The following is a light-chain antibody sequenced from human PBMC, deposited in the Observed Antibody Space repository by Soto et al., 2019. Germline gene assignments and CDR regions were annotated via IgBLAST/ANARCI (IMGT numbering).Light chain of an antibody. V-gene: IGLV1-44*01. Sequence: QSVLTQPASASGSPGQRVTISCSGGSSNIGINPVACYQQLPGMAPKLLIYDNKKRPSGVPDRFSGSRSGTSASLAISGLQSEDEADYFCGAWEASFNGYVFGSGTKVTVL. CDR1: SSNIGINP. CDR3: GAWEASFNGYV. J-gene: IGLJ1*01. CDR2: DNK.